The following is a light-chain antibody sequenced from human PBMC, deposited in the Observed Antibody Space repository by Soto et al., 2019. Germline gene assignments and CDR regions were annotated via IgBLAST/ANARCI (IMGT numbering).Light chain of an antibody. CDR3: GTWDSSLSAGV. V-gene: IGLV1-51*01. CDR1: SSNIGNNF. CDR2: DND. J-gene: IGLJ2*01. Sequence: QSVLTQPPSVSAAPGQKVTIPCSGSSSNIGNNFVSWYQQLPGAAPKLLIFDNDERPSGIPDRFSGSKSGTSATLGITGLQTGDEADYYCGTWDSSLSAGVLGGGTKLTVL.